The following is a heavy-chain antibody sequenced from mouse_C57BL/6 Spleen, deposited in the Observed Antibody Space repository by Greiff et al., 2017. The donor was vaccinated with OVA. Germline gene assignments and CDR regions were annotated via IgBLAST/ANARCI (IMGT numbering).Heavy chain of an antibody. CDR2: IDPSDSYT. CDR1: GYTFTSYW. J-gene: IGHJ2*01. V-gene: IGHV1-50*01. Sequence: VQLQQPGAELVKPGASVKLSCKASGYTFTSYWMQWVKQRPGQGLEWIGEIDPSDSYTNYNQKFKGKATLTVDTSSSTAYMQLSSLTSEDSAVYYCARRGLYFDYWGQGTTLTVSS. CDR3: ARRGLYFDY.